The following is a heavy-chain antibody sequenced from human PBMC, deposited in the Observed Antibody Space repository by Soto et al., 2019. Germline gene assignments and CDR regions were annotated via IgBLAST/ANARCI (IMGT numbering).Heavy chain of an antibody. CDR3: ARFVRSCSGTTCYTRADV. Sequence: SETLSLTCTVSGGSVSSDTHYWSWIRQPAGKRLEWIGFIYSSGSTNYNPSLKSRVTMSVDTSKNQFSLKLRSVIVADTAVYHCARFVRSCSGTTCYTRADVWGQGTTVTVSS. V-gene: IGHV4-61*10. D-gene: IGHD2-2*02. CDR1: GGSVSSDTHY. CDR2: IYSSGST. J-gene: IGHJ6*02.